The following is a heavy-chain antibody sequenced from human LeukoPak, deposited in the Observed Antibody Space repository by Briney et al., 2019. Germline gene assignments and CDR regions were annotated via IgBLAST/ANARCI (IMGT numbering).Heavy chain of an antibody. J-gene: IGHJ4*02. D-gene: IGHD3-3*01. Sequence: GGSLRLSCAASGFTFSSYWMSWVRQAPGKGPEWVANIKQDESNTYYVDSVKGRFTISRDNAKNSLYLQMNSLRAEDTAVYYCAREYYDFWSGYCNFDYWGQGTLVTVSS. CDR1: GFTFSSYW. V-gene: IGHV3-7*01. CDR2: IKQDESNT. CDR3: AREYYDFWSGYCNFDY.